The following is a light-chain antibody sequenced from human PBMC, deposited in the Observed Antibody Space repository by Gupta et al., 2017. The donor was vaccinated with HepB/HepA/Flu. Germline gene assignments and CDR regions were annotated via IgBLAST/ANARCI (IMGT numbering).Light chain of an antibody. CDR2: WAS. Sequence: ATINCKSSQSVLYSSNGRNYLAWYQLKPGQPPKLLIYWASTRESGVADRFSDSGSGTDFTLTISSLQAEDVAVYYCQQYYRSPQTFGQGTKVEIK. CDR1: QSVLYSSNGRNY. J-gene: IGKJ1*01. CDR3: QQYYRSPQT. V-gene: IGKV4-1*01.